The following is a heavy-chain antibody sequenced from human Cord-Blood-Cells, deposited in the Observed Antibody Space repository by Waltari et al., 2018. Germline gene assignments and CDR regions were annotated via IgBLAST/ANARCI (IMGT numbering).Heavy chain of an antibody. Sequence: QLQLQESGPGLVKPSETLSLTCTVSGGSISSSSYYWGWIRQPPGKGLEWIGSIYYSGSAYYHPSLKSRVTISVDTSKNQFSLKLSSVTAADTAVYYCARHFGSYYAFDIWGQGTMVTVSS. CDR2: IYYSGSA. V-gene: IGHV4-39*01. CDR1: GGSISSSSYY. CDR3: ARHFGSYYAFDI. D-gene: IGHD1-26*01. J-gene: IGHJ3*02.